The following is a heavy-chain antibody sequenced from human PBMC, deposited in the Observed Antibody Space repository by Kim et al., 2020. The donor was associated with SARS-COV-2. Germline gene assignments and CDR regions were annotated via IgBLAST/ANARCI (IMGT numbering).Heavy chain of an antibody. V-gene: IGHV3-30*18. CDR2: ISYDGSNK. J-gene: IGHJ4*02. CDR1: GFTFSSYG. Sequence: GGSLRLSCAASGFTFSSYGMHWVRQAPGKGLEWVAVISYDGSNKYYADSVKGRFTISRDNSKNTLYLQMNSLRAEDTAVYYCAKILAAAGSDYWGQGTLVPVSS. CDR3: AKILAAAGSDY. D-gene: IGHD6-13*01.